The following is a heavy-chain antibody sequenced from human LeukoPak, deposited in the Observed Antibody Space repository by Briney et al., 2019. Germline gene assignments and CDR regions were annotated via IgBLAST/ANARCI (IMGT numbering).Heavy chain of an antibody. Sequence: SETLSLTCTVSGGSISSGDYYWSWIRQPPGKGLEWIGYIYYSGSTYYNPSLKSRVTISVDTSKNQFSLKLSSVTAADTAVYYCAMSLAPYSSSDYWGQGTLVTVSS. D-gene: IGHD6-6*01. CDR3: AMSLAPYSSSDY. CDR1: GGSISSGDYY. V-gene: IGHV4-30-4*08. J-gene: IGHJ4*02. CDR2: IYYSGST.